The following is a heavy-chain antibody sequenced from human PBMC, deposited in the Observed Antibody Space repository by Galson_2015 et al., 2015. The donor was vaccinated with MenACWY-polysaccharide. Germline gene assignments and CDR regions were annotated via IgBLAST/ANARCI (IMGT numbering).Heavy chain of an antibody. D-gene: IGHD2-2*01. J-gene: IGHJ5*02. CDR3: VAELYQAPYGWFDP. CDR2: MHSSGKR. CDR1: GGSISSYY. Sequence: SETLSLTCTVSGGSISSYYWGWIRQSPGKGLEWIGYMHSSGKRNFNPSLKSRVTISIDTSKKEFSLKLTSVTAADTAVYYCVAELYQAPYGWFDPWGQGTQVIVSS. V-gene: IGHV4-59*01.